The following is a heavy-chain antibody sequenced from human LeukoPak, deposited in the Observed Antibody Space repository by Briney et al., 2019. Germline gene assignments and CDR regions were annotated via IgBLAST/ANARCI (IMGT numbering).Heavy chain of an antibody. CDR3: ARQGITIHDYYERSGQYYEIFDI. V-gene: IGHV4-39*01. Sequence: SETLSLTCSVSDDSIGNTNYYWAWIRQPPGKGLEWIGSIYYSGTTYYNSALKSRLTISVDTSERQFSLKLTSVTAADTAVYYCARQGITIHDYYERSGQYYEIFDIWGQGTVVSVSS. J-gene: IGHJ3*02. D-gene: IGHD3-22*01. CDR1: DDSIGNTNYY. CDR2: IYYSGTT.